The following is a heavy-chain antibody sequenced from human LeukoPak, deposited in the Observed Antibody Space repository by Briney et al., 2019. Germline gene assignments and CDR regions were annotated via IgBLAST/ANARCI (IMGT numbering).Heavy chain of an antibody. CDR3: ARDRVWGGLPYDY. J-gene: IGHJ4*02. D-gene: IGHD3-16*01. Sequence: GASVKVSCKTSGFAFTGYYFHWVRQAPGQGLEWMGWIIPNSGDTNYAQKFQGRVTMTRDTSISTVYMELSRLRSDDTAVYYCARDRVWGGLPYDYWGQGTLVTVSS. CDR1: GFAFTGYY. CDR2: IIPNSGDT. V-gene: IGHV1-2*02.